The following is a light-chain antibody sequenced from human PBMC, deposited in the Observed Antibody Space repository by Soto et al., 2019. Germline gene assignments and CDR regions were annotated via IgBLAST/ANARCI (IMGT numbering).Light chain of an antibody. CDR1: QSVSSSY. Sequence: EIVLTQSPGTLSLSPGERATLSCRASQSVSSSYLDWYQQKPGQAPRLLIYGASSRSTGIPDRFSGSGSGTDFTITISRLEPDDVAGYYCQQYDSSPVTFGHGTKVEIE. CDR2: GAS. CDR3: QQYDSSPVT. V-gene: IGKV3-20*01. J-gene: IGKJ1*01.